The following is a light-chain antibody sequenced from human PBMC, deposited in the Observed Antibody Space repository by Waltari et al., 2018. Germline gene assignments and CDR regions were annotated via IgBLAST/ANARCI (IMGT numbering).Light chain of an antibody. J-gene: IGKJ2*01. Sequence: DIVMTQTPLSLPVTPGEQASISCRYSQSLLHSNGNTYLHWYLQKPGQSPRLLIYKVTNRQSGVPDRFSGSGSGTDFTLKISRVEPEDVGVYYCMESTKDPYTFGQGTKVEIK. V-gene: IGKV2D-29*02. CDR3: MESTKDPYT. CDR1: QSLLHSNGNTY. CDR2: KVT.